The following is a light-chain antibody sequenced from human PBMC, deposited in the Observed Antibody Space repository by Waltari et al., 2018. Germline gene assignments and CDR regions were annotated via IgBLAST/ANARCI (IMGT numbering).Light chain of an antibody. Sequence: QSVLTQPPSASGTPRQPVTISCSGSNSNIGRNTVNWYQQLPGTAPTLLVYNNFQRPSGVPDRFSGSKSGTSASLAILGVRPEDEADYYCATWDDSLNGPVFGGGTKLTVL. CDR1: NSNIGRNT. CDR3: ATWDDSLNGPV. V-gene: IGLV1-44*01. J-gene: IGLJ2*01. CDR2: NNF.